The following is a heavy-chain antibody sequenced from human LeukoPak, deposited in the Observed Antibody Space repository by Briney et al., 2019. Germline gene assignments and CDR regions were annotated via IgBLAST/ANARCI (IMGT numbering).Heavy chain of an antibody. CDR1: GFTVSDNC. J-gene: IGHJ4*01. CDR2: IDSDDTT. D-gene: IGHD6-19*01. V-gene: IGHV3-53*01. Sequence: PGGSLRLSCAAFGFTVSDNCVTWVRQAPGKGLEWVSVIDSDDTTLYADSVRGRFTISRDNSKNTLYLQMNTLRAEDSALYYCAKGIYSSGWSYFDYWGHGTLVTVSS. CDR3: AKGIYSSGWSYFDY.